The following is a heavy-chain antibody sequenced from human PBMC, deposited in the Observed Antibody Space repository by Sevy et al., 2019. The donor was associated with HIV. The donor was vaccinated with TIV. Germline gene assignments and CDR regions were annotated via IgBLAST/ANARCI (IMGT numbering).Heavy chain of an antibody. CDR3: ARDCSSTSCLWGMDV. J-gene: IGHJ6*02. V-gene: IGHV3-7*03. Sequence: GESLKISSVASGFTFRSYWMSWVRQAPGKGLEWVANIKLDGSEKYYVDSVKGRFTISRDNAKNSLYLQMNSLRAEDTAVYYCARDCSSTSCLWGMDVWGQGTTVTVSS. CDR1: GFTFRSYW. D-gene: IGHD2-2*01. CDR2: IKLDGSEK.